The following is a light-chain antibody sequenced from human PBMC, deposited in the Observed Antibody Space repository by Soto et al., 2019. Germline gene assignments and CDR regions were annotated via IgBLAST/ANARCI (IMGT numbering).Light chain of an antibody. CDR3: QQRSNWPGT. V-gene: IGKV3-11*01. CDR1: QSVTVN. Sequence: EIVLTQSPATLSLSPGEGVTLSCRASQSVTVNSLAWYQQKPGQAPRLLIYDASNRATGIPARFSGSGSGTDFTLTISSLEPEDFAVYYCQQRSNWPGTFGQGTKVDIK. CDR2: DAS. J-gene: IGKJ1*01.